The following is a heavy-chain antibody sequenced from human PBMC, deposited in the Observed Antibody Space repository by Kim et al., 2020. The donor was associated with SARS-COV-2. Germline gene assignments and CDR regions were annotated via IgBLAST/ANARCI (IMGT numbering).Heavy chain of an antibody. Sequence: SVKVSCKASGGTFSSYAISWVRQAPGQGLEWMGGIIPIFGTANYAQKFQGRVTITADESTSTAYMELSSLRSEDTAVYYCARGYPYYYGSGSYYKGDYYYYYMDVWGKGTTVTVSS. J-gene: IGHJ6*03. V-gene: IGHV1-69*13. CDR2: IIPIFGTA. CDR1: GGTFSSYA. CDR3: ARGYPYYYGSGSYYKGDYYYYYMDV. D-gene: IGHD3-10*01.